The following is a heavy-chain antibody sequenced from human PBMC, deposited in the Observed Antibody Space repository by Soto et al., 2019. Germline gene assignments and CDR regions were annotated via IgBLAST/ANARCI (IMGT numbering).Heavy chain of an antibody. J-gene: IGHJ4*02. CDR1: GGSFTSDY. V-gene: IGHV4-59*08. CDR2: IYYNGTT. Sequence: QVQLQESGPGLVKPSETLSLTCTVSGGSFTSDYWRWIRQPPGKGLQWIGYIYYNGTTNYNPSLKIRLTISQDTAKGQISLELTSLTAADTAVYYCASHSGVAALGGLDHWGQGTLVTVSS. D-gene: IGHD2-8*01. CDR3: ASHSGVAALGGLDH.